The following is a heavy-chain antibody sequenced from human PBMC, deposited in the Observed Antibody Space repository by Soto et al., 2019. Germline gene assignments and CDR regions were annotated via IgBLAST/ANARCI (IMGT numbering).Heavy chain of an antibody. Sequence: GSLRLSCAASGFPFSDYYMSWICQAPGKGLEWVSYISHTSVSTNYADSVKGRFTISRDNAKSSLFLQMNSLRAEDTAVYYCARPYDSSGYHSAFDYWGQGTLVTVSS. CDR1: GFPFSDYY. V-gene: IGHV3-11*06. CDR3: ARPYDSSGYHSAFDY. D-gene: IGHD3-22*01. CDR2: ISHTSVST. J-gene: IGHJ4*02.